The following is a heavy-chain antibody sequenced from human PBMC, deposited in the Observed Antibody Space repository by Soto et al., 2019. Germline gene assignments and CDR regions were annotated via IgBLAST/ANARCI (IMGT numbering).Heavy chain of an antibody. D-gene: IGHD3-22*01. CDR1: GFTFTSSA. CDR2: IVVGSGNT. V-gene: IGHV1-58*01. J-gene: IGHJ3*02. Sequence: QMQLVQSGPEVKKPGTSVKVSCKASGFTFTSSAVQWVRQARGQRLEWIGWIVVGSGNTNYAQKFQERVTITRDMSTSTAYMELSSLRSEDTALYYCAAQTYDSSGYYYGDAFDIWGQGTMVTVSS. CDR3: AAQTYDSSGYYYGDAFDI.